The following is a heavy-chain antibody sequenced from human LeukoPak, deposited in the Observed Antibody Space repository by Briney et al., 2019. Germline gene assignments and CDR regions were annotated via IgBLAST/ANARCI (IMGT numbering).Heavy chain of an antibody. D-gene: IGHD3-16*01. CDR1: GFTFDDYG. J-gene: IGHJ4*02. CDR2: INWNGAGT. Sequence: GGSLRLSCATSGFTFDDYGMSWVRQAPGKGLEWVSGINWNGAGTGYADSVKGRFTISRDNAKDSLYLQMNSLRAEDTALYYCARALRRYKYDYPSPDYWGQGTLVTVSS. CDR3: ARALRRYKYDYPSPDY. V-gene: IGHV3-20*04.